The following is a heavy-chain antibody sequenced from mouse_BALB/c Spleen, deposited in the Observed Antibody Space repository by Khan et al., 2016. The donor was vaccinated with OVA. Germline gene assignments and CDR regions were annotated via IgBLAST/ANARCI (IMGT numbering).Heavy chain of an antibody. Sequence: QIQLVQSGPGLVQPSQSLSITCTVFGFSLNYYGVHWVRQSPGKGLEWLGVIWSGGSTDYNAPFISRLSISKDNSKSQVFFKMNSLQSNDTAIYYCARNYDYDEGLAYWGQGTLVTVSA. CDR1: GFSLNYYG. CDR2: IWSGGST. J-gene: IGHJ3*01. V-gene: IGHV2-2*03. CDR3: ARNYDYDEGLAY. D-gene: IGHD2-4*01.